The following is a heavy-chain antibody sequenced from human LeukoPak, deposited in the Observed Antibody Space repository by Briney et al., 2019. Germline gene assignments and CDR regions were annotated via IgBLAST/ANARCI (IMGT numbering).Heavy chain of an antibody. Sequence: GESLKISCKGSGYSFTSYWIGWVRQMRGTRLEWMGIIYPGDSDTRSSPSFQGQGTISPDKSIRTAYLQCSSLKASNTAMYYCARLTGTIDDWGQGTLLTVSS. J-gene: IGHJ4*02. CDR2: IYPGDSDT. CDR3: ARLTGTIDD. V-gene: IGHV5-51*01. D-gene: IGHD1-1*01. CDR1: GYSFTSYW.